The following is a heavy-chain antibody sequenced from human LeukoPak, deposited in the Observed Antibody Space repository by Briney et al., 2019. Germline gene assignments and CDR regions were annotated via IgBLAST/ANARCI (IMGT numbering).Heavy chain of an antibody. CDR1: GGSFSGYY. CDR2: INHSGST. V-gene: IGHV4-34*01. D-gene: IGHD6-13*01. CDR3: ARTLAAAGDMYNY. Sequence: SETLSLTCAVYGGSFSGYYWSWIRQPPGKGLEWIGEINHSGSTNYNPSLKSRVTISVDTSKNQFSLKLSSVTAADTAVYYCARTLAAAGDMYNYWGQGTLVTVSS. J-gene: IGHJ4*02.